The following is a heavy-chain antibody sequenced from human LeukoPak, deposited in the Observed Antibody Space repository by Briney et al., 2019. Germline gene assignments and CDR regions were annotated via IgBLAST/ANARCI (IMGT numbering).Heavy chain of an antibody. CDR2: IYYSGST. CDR3: ARPSSYYYYGMDV. CDR1: GGPISSYY. Sequence: SETLSLTCTVSGGPISSYYWSWIRQPPGKGLEWIAYIYYSGSTSYNPSLKSRVSISVDTSKNQFSLKLSSVTAADTAVYYCARPSSYYYYGMDVWGQGTTVTVSS. V-gene: IGHV4-59*08. J-gene: IGHJ6*02.